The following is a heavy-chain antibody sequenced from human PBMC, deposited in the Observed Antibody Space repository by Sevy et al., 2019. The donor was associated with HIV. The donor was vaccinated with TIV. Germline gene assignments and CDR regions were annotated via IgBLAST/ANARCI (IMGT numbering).Heavy chain of an antibody. V-gene: IGHV3-23*01. J-gene: IGHJ4*01. D-gene: IGHD3-10*01. CDR2: ISAGGSDT. Sequence: GGSLRLSCAASAFTFSNFAMSWVRQAPGKGLEWVSAISAGGSDTYYADSVKGRFTIARDNSRNTLYLQMNNLRAEDTAVYYCAKXRGVGYFDYWGHGTLVTVSS. CDR1: AFTFSNFA. CDR3: AKXRGVGYFDY.